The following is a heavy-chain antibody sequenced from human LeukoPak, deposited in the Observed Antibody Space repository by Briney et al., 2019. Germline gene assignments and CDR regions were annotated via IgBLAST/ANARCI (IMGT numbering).Heavy chain of an antibody. V-gene: IGHV4-59*08. Sequence: SETLSLTCTVSGGSISSYYWSWIRQPPGKGLEWIGYIYYSGSTNYNPSLKSRVTISVDTSKNQFSLKLSSVTAADTAVYYCARRGYDILTGYPNNWFDPWGQGTLVTVSS. J-gene: IGHJ5*02. CDR3: ARRGYDILTGYPNNWFDP. CDR1: GGSISSYY. D-gene: IGHD3-9*01. CDR2: IYYSGST.